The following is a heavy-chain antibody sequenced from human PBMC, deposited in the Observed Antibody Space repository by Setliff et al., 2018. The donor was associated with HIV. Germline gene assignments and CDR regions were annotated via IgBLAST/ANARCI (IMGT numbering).Heavy chain of an antibody. CDR1: GYTFTSYG. J-gene: IGHJ6*02. CDR3: AREVYSRAGGYYYGMDV. Sequence: VSCKASGYTFTSYGINWVRQATGQGLEWMGWMNPNSGNTGYAQKFQGRVTMTRNTSISTAYMELSSLRSEDTAVYYCAREVYSRAGGYYYGMDVWGQGTTVTVSS. D-gene: IGHD6-13*01. CDR2: MNPNSGNT. V-gene: IGHV1-8*02.